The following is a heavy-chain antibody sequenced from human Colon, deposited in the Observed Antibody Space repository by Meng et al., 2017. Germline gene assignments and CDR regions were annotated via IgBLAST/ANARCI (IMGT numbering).Heavy chain of an antibody. J-gene: IGHJ4*02. CDR2: INPDGTSE. CDR3: VRHGGSGDY. D-gene: IGHD3-10*01. Sequence: GGSLRLSCAASGFIFSGYWMNWIRQAPGKGLEWVANINPDGTSELYVDSVKGRFTISRDNSKNSLDLQLNSLRVEDTAIYYCVRHGGSGDYWGQGTQVTVS. CDR1: GFIFSGYW. V-gene: IGHV3-7*01.